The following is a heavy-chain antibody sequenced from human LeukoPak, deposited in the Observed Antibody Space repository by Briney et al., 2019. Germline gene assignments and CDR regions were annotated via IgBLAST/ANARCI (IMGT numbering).Heavy chain of an antibody. V-gene: IGHV4-34*01. J-gene: IGHJ4*02. D-gene: IGHD2-15*01. CDR3: ASREVVAAYYFDY. CDR2: INHSGST. Sequence: SETPSLTCAVYGGSFSGYYWSWIRQPPGKGLEWIGEINHSGSTNYNPSLKSRVTISVDTSKNQFSLKLSSVTAADTAVYYCASREVVAAYYFDYWGQGTLVTVSS. CDR1: GGSFSGYY.